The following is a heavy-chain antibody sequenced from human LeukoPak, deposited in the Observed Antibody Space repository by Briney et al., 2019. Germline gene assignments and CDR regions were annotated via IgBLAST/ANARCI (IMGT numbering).Heavy chain of an antibody. CDR3: ARDLFWSGPIDH. CDR1: GGSISNSDYY. D-gene: IGHD3-3*01. CDR2: IQYSGNT. J-gene: IGHJ4*02. Sequence: PSETLSLTCTVSGGSISNSDYYWDWIRQPAGKGLEWIGSIQYSGNTYHNPSLKSRVTISLDTSKNQFSVRLSSVTAADTAVYYCARDLFWSGPIDHWGQGALVTVSS. V-gene: IGHV4-39*07.